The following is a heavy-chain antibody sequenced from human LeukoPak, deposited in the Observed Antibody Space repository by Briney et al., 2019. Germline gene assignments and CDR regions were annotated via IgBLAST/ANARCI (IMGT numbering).Heavy chain of an antibody. V-gene: IGHV3-23*01. CDR3: AKRVPYSSSSVYFDH. CDR2: ITDTGDTT. Sequence: GGSLRLSCAASGFTFSSFGMNWVRQAPGKGLEWVSAITDTGDTTYYADSVKGRFTISRDNSKNTVYLQMSSLRADDTAVYYCAKRVPYSSSSVYFDHWGQGTLVSVSA. J-gene: IGHJ4*02. CDR1: GFTFSSFG. D-gene: IGHD6-6*01.